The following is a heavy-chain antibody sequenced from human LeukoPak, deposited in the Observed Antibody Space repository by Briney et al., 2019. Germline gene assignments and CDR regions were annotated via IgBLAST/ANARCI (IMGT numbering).Heavy chain of an antibody. V-gene: IGHV3-30*18. CDR1: GFTFSSYG. D-gene: IGHD1-26*01. CDR2: ISYDGSNK. J-gene: IGHJ4*02. CDR3: AKTAKWELLPLDY. Sequence: GGSLRLSCAASGFTFSSYGMHWVRQAPGKGLEWVAVISYDGSNKYYADSVKGRFTISRDNPKNTLYLQMNSLRAEDTAVYYCAKTAKWELLPLDYWGQGTLVTVSS.